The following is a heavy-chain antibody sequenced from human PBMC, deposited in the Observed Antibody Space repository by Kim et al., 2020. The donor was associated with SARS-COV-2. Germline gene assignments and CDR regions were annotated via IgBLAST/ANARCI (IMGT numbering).Heavy chain of an antibody. V-gene: IGHV4-59*01. J-gene: IGHJ1*01. D-gene: IGHD3-10*01. CDR3: ARTGAGGEYFQH. Sequence: NYNPSLKSRVTISVDTSKNQFSLKLSSVTAADTAVYYCARTGAGGEYFQHWGQGTLVTVSS.